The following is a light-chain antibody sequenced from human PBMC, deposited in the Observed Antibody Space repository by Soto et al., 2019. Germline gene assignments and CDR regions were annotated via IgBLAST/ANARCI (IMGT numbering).Light chain of an antibody. CDR2: EVS. Sequence: QSALTQPPSASGSPGQSVTISCTGTSSDVGGYNYVSWYQQHPGKAPKLMIYEVSKRPSGVPDRFSGSKSGNTASLTVSGLQAEDEADYYCSSYAGSTLYVFGNGTKLTVL. CDR1: SSDVGGYNY. CDR3: SSYAGSTLYV. J-gene: IGLJ1*01. V-gene: IGLV2-8*01.